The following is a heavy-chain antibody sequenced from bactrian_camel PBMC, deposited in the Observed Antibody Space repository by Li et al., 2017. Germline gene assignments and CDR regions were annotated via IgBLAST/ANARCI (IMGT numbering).Heavy chain of an antibody. D-gene: IGHD1*01. CDR1: GYTYSTYC. CDR2: IDADGST. Sequence: QLVESGGGSVQAGGSLRLSCAASGYTYSTYCMGWFRQAPGKEREGVASIDADGSTSYADSVKGRFTISKDNAENTLYLQMNSLKPEDTAMYYCAADDSSYFLFPRCSPSNLDHFGYWGQGTQVTVS. J-gene: IGHJ6*01. V-gene: IGHV3S57*01. CDR3: AADDSSYFLFPRCSPSNLDHFGY.